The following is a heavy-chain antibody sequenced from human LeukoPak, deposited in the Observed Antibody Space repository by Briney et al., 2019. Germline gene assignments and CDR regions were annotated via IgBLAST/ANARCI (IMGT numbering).Heavy chain of an antibody. Sequence: ASVTVSCKASGYTFTSYDINWVRQAPGQGLEWMGWMNPNSGNTVYAQKFQGRVTITRNTSISTAYMELSSLRSEDTAVYYCASWGTAAGTLQEVVGYYYYYYGMDVWGQGTTVTVSS. CDR2: MNPNSGNT. J-gene: IGHJ6*02. CDR3: ASWGTAAGTLQEVVGYYYYYYGMDV. CDR1: GYTFTSYD. D-gene: IGHD6-13*01. V-gene: IGHV1-8*01.